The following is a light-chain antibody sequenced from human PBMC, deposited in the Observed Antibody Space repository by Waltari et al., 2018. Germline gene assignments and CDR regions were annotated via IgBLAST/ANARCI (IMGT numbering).Light chain of an antibody. CDR2: GNK. V-gene: IGLV1-40*01. CDR1: SSNIGAGYD. J-gene: IGLJ3*02. CDR3: QSYDSSLSGAWV. Sequence: QSVLTQPPSVSGAPGQRVTISCTGSSSNIGAGYDVHWFQQLPGTAPKLLIYGNKNRPSGVPDRFSGSKSGTSASLAISGLQAEDEADYHCQSYDSSLSGAWVFGGGTKLTVL.